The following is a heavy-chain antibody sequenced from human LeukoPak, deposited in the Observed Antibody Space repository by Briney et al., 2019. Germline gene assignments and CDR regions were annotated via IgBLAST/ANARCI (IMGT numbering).Heavy chain of an antibody. CDR3: ARDQPEHYLPSDY. V-gene: IGHV3-30-3*01. Sequence: GGSLKLSFAASGFPFSSYAMHWVRQAPGKGLQWVAFISYDGNNIHCADSVKGRFTISRDNSKNTLYLQMNSLRLEDTAVFYCARDQPEHYLPSDYWGQGTLVTVSS. J-gene: IGHJ4*02. CDR2: ISYDGNNI. D-gene: IGHD1-14*01. CDR1: GFPFSSYA.